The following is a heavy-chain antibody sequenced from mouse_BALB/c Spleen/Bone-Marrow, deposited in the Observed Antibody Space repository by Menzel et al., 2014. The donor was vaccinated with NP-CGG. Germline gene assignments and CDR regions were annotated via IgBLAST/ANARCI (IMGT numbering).Heavy chain of an antibody. CDR2: ISTYYGDA. Sequence: QVLLKESGAELVRPGVSVKISCKGSGYTFTDCAMHWVKQSHAKSLEWIGVISTYYGDATYNQKFEGKATMTVDKSSSTAYMELARLTSEDSAICYCARDLDYWGQGTTLTVSS. CDR3: ARDLDY. J-gene: IGHJ2*01. CDR1: GYTFTDCA. V-gene: IGHV1S137*01.